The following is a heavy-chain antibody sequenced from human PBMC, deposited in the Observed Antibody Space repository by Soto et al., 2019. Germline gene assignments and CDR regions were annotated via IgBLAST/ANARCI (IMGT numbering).Heavy chain of an antibody. CDR2: MNPNSGNT. Sequence: GASVKVSCKASGYTFTSYDINWVRQATGQGLEWMGWMNPNSGNTGYAQKFQGRVTMTRNTSISTAYMELSSLRPEDTAVYYCARGDAVGYCSGGSCREGAFDIWGQGTMVTVSS. CDR3: ARGDAVGYCSGGSCREGAFDI. V-gene: IGHV1-8*01. J-gene: IGHJ3*02. D-gene: IGHD2-15*01. CDR1: GYTFTSYD.